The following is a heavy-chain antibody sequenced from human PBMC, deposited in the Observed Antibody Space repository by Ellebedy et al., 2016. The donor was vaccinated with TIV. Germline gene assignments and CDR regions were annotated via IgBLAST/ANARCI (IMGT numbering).Heavy chain of an antibody. D-gene: IGHD3-22*01. Sequence: GGSLRLSXAASGFTFSSYGMHWVRQAPGKGLEWVAVIWYDGSNKYYADSVKGRFTISRDNSKNTLYLQMNSLRAEDTAVYYCARDGPYYYDSSGYCDYWGQGTLVTVSS. CDR3: ARDGPYYYDSSGYCDY. CDR1: GFTFSSYG. CDR2: IWYDGSNK. J-gene: IGHJ4*02. V-gene: IGHV3-33*01.